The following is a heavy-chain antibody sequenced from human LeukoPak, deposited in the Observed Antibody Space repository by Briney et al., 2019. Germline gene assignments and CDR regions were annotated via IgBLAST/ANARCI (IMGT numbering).Heavy chain of an antibody. CDR2: IKEDGSEK. V-gene: IGHV3-7*01. CDR3: TRDSDYSNYD. J-gene: IGHJ4*02. CDR1: GFRFSSDW. D-gene: IGHD4-11*01. Sequence: GGSLRLSCVASGFRFSSDWMSWVRQAPGKGLEWVANIKEDGSEKYYADSVKGRFTISRDNAKNSLYLQMNSLRAEDAAVYYCTRDSDYSNYDWGQGTLVTVSS.